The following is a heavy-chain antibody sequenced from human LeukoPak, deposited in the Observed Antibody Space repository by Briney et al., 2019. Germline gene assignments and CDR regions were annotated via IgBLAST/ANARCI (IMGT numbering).Heavy chain of an antibody. Sequence: GGSLRLFCAASGFIFSTYAMHWVRQAPGKGLEWVATISYEGDNKYYADSLKGRFTISRDNSKNTLYLQMNSLRSEDTAVYFCARGRNVVATSGYFDYWGQGTLVTVSS. CDR2: ISYEGDNK. J-gene: IGHJ4*02. D-gene: IGHD5-12*01. V-gene: IGHV3-30-3*01. CDR1: GFIFSTYA. CDR3: ARGRNVVATSGYFDY.